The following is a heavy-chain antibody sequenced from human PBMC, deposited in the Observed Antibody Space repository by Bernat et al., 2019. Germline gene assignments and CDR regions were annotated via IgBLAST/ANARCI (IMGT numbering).Heavy chain of an antibody. Sequence: QVQLQESGPGLVKPSETLSLTCTVSGGSISSYYWSWIRQPPGKGLEWIGYIYYSGSTNYNPSLKSRVTISVDTSKNQFSLKLTSVTAADTAVYYWASVFGGNSAFWYFDLWVRGTLVTVSS. D-gene: IGHD4-23*01. CDR2: IYYSGST. CDR1: GGSISSYY. J-gene: IGHJ2*01. CDR3: ASVFGGNSAFWYFDL. V-gene: IGHV4-59*01.